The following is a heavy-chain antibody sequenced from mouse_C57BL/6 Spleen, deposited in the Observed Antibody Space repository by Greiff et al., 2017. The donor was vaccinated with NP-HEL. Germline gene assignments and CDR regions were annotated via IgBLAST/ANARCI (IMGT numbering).Heavy chain of an antibody. J-gene: IGHJ2*01. Sequence: EVMLVESGGGLVQPGGSMKLSCVASGFTFSNYWMNWVRQSPEKGLEWVAQIRLKSDNYATHYAESVKGRFTISRDDSKSSVYLQMNNLRAEDTGIYYCTEGGYSDYWGQGTTLTVSS. CDR3: TEGGYSDY. V-gene: IGHV6-3*01. CDR1: GFTFSNYW. CDR2: IRLKSDNYAT.